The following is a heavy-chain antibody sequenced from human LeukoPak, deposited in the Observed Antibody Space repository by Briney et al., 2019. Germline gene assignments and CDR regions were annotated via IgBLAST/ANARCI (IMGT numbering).Heavy chain of an antibody. CDR2: MNPNSGGT. D-gene: IGHD1-26*01. V-gene: IGHV1-2*02. J-gene: IGHJ5*02. CDR1: GYAFTGSY. CDR3: ARDESGSYTS. Sequence: ASVKVPCKASGYAFTGSYMHWVRQAPGQGLEWMGLMNPNSGGTHYAQKFQGRVTMTRDTSISTAYMELSRLRSDDTAIYYCARDESGSYTSWGQGTLVTVSS.